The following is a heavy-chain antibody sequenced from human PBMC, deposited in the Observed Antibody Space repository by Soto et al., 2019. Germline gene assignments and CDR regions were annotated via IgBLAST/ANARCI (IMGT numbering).Heavy chain of an antibody. Sequence: QLQLQESGPGLVKPSETLSLTCTVSGGSISSSSYYWGWIRQPPGKGLEWIGSIYYSVSTYYNPSLKSRVTIAVDTSKNQFSMKLSSVTDADTAVYYCARNIVATIGLLEYYYDGMDVWGQGPKVTVSS. CDR2: IYYSVST. J-gene: IGHJ6*02. D-gene: IGHD5-12*01. CDR3: ARNIVATIGLLEYYYDGMDV. V-gene: IGHV4-39*01. CDR1: GGSISSSSYY.